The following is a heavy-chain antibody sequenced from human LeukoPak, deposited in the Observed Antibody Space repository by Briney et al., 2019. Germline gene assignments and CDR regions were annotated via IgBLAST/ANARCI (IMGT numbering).Heavy chain of an antibody. Sequence: GASVKVSCKASGYTLTGYYMHWVRQAPGQGLEWMGRINPNSGGTNYAQKFQGRVTMTRDTSISTAYMELSRLRSDDTAVYYCARPYSSSAFDYWGQGTLVTVSS. V-gene: IGHV1-2*06. D-gene: IGHD6-6*01. CDR2: INPNSGGT. J-gene: IGHJ4*02. CDR3: ARPYSSSAFDY. CDR1: GYTLTGYY.